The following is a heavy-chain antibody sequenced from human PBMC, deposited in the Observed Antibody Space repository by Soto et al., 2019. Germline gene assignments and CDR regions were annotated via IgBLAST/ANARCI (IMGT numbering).Heavy chain of an antibody. CDR3: ASPKIAFYNWFDP. CDR1: GGSISSSSYY. J-gene: IGHJ5*02. Sequence: QLQLQESGPGLVRPSETLSLTCTVSGGSISSSSYYWGWIRQPPGKGLEWIGSIYYSGSTYYNPSRKSRCTLSVDTSKNQFSLKLSSVTAADTAVYYCASPKIAFYNWFDPWCQGTLVTVSS. D-gene: IGHD3-3*02. V-gene: IGHV4-39*01. CDR2: IYYSGST.